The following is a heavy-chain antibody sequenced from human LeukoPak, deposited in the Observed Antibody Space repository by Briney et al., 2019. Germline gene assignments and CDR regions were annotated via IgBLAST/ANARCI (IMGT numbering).Heavy chain of an antibody. J-gene: IGHJ6*04. CDR3: ARVRGYYYGSGSPMDV. D-gene: IGHD3-10*01. Sequence: GGSLRLSCAASGFTFSSYSMIWVRQAPGKGLEWVSSISSSSSYIYYADSVKGRFTISRDNAKNSLYLQMNSLRAEDTAVYYCARVRGYYYGSGSPMDVWGKGTTVTVSS. CDR1: GFTFSSYS. CDR2: ISSSSSYI. V-gene: IGHV3-21*01.